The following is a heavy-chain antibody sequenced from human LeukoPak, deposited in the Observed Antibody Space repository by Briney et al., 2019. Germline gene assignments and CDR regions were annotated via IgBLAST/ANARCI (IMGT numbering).Heavy chain of an antibody. J-gene: IGHJ5*02. V-gene: IGHV1-46*03. D-gene: IGHD3-22*01. Sequence: GASVKVSCTASGYTFTSYYMHWVRQAPGQGLEWMGIINPSGGSTSYAQKFQGRVTMTRDTSTSTVYMELSSLRSEDTAVYYCARDSAHYYDSSGRRKNWFDPWGQGTLVTVSS. CDR1: GYTFTSYY. CDR3: ARDSAHYYDSSGRRKNWFDP. CDR2: INPSGGST.